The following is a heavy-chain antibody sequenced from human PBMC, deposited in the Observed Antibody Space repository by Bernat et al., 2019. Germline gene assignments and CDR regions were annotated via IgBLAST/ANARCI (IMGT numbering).Heavy chain of an antibody. CDR3: ARTFGERKMYYYGRDV. V-gene: IGHV3-48*01. CDR2: ISTSSSTI. D-gene: IGHD3-10*01. J-gene: IGHJ6*02. Sequence: EVQLVESGGGLVQPGGSLRLSCAASGFTFSTYSMNWVRQAPGKGLEWVSYISTSSSTIYYADSVKGRFTISRDNAKNSLYLQMNSLRAEDTAVYYCARTFGERKMYYYGRDVWGQGTTVTVS. CDR1: GFTFSTYS.